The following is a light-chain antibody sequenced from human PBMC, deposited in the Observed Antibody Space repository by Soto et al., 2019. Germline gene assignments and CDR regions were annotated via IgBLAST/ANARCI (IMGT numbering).Light chain of an antibody. CDR3: MQALPTLIT. V-gene: IGKV3-20*01. J-gene: IGKJ5*01. CDR2: GAS. CDR1: QRVTNTY. Sequence: DIWLTQAPGTLCFAPWEKATVSFIASQRVTNTYLAWYQQKPGQAPRLLIYGASRRTTGIPDRFSGSGSGTDFNLKISRVEAADVGVYPCMQALPTLITFGQGTRLEIK.